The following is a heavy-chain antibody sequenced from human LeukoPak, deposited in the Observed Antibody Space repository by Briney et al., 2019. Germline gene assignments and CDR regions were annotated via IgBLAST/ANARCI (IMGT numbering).Heavy chain of an antibody. V-gene: IGHV3-33*06. CDR2: IWYDGSNK. Sequence: GGSLRLSCAASGFTFSSYGMHWVRQAPGKGLEWVAVIWYDGSNKYYADSVKGRFTISRDNSKNTLYLQMNSLRAEDTAVYYCAKAGYCSSTSCYSYPDGNWGQGTLVTVSS. J-gene: IGHJ4*02. CDR3: AKAGYCSSTSCYSYPDGN. D-gene: IGHD2-2*01. CDR1: GFTFSSYG.